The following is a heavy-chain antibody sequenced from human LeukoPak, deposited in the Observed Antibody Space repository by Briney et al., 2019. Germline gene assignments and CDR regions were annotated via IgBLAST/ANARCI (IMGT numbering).Heavy chain of an antibody. J-gene: IGHJ4*02. CDR2: ISYDGSNK. V-gene: IGHV3-30*18. CDR1: GFTFSSYG. CDR3: AKGAGSSGYYPDYFYY. Sequence: PGGSLRLSCAAYGFTFSSYGMHWVRQAPGKGVEWVAVISYDGSNKYYADSVKGRFTIYRDNPKNTLYLQMNSLRAEDTALYYFAKGAGSSGYYPDYFYYWGQGTLVTVSS. D-gene: IGHD3-22*01.